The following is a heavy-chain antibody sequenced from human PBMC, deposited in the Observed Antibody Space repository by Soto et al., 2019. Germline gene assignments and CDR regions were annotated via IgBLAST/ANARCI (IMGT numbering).Heavy chain of an antibody. CDR1: GFTFSSYA. D-gene: IGHD6-6*01. Sequence: QVQLVESGGGVVQPGRSLRLSCAASGFTFSSYAMHWVRQAPGKGLEWVAVISYDGSNKYYADSVKGRFTISRDNSKNTLYLQMNSLRAEDTAVYYCARGESWEYSSSSGDYWGQGTLVTVSS. V-gene: IGHV3-30-3*01. CDR3: ARGESWEYSSSSGDY. CDR2: ISYDGSNK. J-gene: IGHJ4*02.